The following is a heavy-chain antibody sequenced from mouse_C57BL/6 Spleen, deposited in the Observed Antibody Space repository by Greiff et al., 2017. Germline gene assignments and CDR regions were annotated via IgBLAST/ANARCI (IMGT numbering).Heavy chain of an antibody. D-gene: IGHD2-4*01. CDR3: AREDDYEPFAY. Sequence: QVQLQQSGAELVRPGTSVKVSCKASGYAFTNYLIEWVKQRPGQGLEWIGVINPGSGGTNYNEKFKGKATLTADKSSSTAYMQLSSLTSEDSAVYFCAREDDYEPFAYWGQGTLVTVSA. CDR1: GYAFTNYL. CDR2: INPGSGGT. J-gene: IGHJ3*01. V-gene: IGHV1-54*01.